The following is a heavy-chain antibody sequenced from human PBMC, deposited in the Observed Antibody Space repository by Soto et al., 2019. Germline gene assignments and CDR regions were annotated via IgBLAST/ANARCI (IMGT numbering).Heavy chain of an antibody. V-gene: IGHV3-33*01. Sequence: QVQLVESGGGVVQPGRSLRLSCAASGFTFSSYGMHWVRQAPGKGLEWVAVIWDDGSNKYYADSVKGRFTISRDNSKNKLYRQMNSLRAEDTAVYYCARNPIVYDSSGYYFDYWGQGTLVTVSS. CDR1: GFTFSSYG. CDR2: IWDDGSNK. CDR3: ARNPIVYDSSGYYFDY. J-gene: IGHJ4*02. D-gene: IGHD3-22*01.